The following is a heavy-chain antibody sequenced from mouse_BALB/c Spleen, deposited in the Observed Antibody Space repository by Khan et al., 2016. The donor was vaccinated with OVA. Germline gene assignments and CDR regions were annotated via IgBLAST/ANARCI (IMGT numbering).Heavy chain of an antibody. D-gene: IGHD1-1*02. CDR3: TRSGYGGFAY. V-gene: IGHV1S81*02. CDR1: GYTFTSYY. Sequence: QVQLQQSGAELVKPGASVRLSCKSSGYTFTSYYLYWVKQGPGQGLEWIGDINPNNGGTNFNEKFKSKATLNVDKSSSTAYMQLSSLTSEDSAVYYCTRSGYGGFAYWGQGTLVTVSA. J-gene: IGHJ3*01. CDR2: INPNNGGT.